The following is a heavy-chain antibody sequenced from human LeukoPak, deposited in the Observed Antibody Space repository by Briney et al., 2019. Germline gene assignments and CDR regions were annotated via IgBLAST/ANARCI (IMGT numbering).Heavy chain of an antibody. D-gene: IGHD6-13*01. V-gene: IGHV3-30-3*01. CDR2: ISSDENYI. CDR3: AREEGRAGAGYLDN. J-gene: IGHJ4*02. Sequence: GGSLRLSCAASGFTFSIYTMHWVRQAPGKGLEWVALISSDENYIKYADSVKGRFTISRDNSKNTLLLQMNSLQTEDTAVYYCAREEGRAGAGYLDNWGQGTLVTVSS. CDR1: GFTFSIYT.